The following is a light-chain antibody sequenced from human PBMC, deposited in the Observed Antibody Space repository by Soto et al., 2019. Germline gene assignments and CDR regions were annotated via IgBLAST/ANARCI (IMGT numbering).Light chain of an antibody. CDR2: ANT. CDR3: QSYDSSLSGYV. Sequence: QPVLTQPPSVSGAPGQRVTISCTGSSSNIGADYDVQWYQQLPGTAPKLLIYANTYRPSGVPDRFSGSKSGTSASLAITGLQAEDEGDYYCQSYDSSLSGYVFGTGTQLTVL. CDR1: SSNIGADYD. J-gene: IGLJ1*01. V-gene: IGLV1-40*01.